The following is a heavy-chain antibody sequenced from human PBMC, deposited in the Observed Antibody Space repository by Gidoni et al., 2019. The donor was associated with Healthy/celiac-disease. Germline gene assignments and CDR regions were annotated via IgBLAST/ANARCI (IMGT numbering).Heavy chain of an antibody. CDR1: GFTFSSYA. V-gene: IGHV3-64*01. J-gene: IGHJ6*02. D-gene: IGHD3-22*01. CDR3: ARDSLEDSSGYYFFYYYGMDV. CDR2: ISSNGGST. Sequence: EVQLVESGGGLVQPGGSLRLSCAASGFTFSSYAMHWVRQAPGKGLEYVSAISSNGGSTYYANSVKGRFTISRDNSKNTLYLQMGSLRAEDMAVYYCARDSLEDSSGYYFFYYYGMDVWGQGTTVTVSS.